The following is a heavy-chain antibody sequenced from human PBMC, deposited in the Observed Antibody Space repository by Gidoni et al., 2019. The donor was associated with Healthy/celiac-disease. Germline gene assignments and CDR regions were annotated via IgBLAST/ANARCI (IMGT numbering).Heavy chain of an antibody. CDR2: IFSNDAK. Sequence: QVTLKESDPVLGKPTESLTLTCTVPGSSLSNAGMGASWIRHPPGKALESLAHIFSNDAKSYSPSLRSRLTISKDTSKSQVVLTMTNMDPVDTATYYCARIAIFGVVSLNYFYYYGWDVWGQGTTVTVSS. D-gene: IGHD3-3*01. V-gene: IGHV2-26*01. J-gene: IGHJ6*02. CDR1: GSSLSNAGMG. CDR3: ARIAIFGVVSLNYFYYYGWDV.